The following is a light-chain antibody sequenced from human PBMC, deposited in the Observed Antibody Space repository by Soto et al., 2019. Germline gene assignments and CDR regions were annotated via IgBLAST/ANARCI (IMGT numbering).Light chain of an antibody. CDR2: EVS. V-gene: IGLV2-8*01. CDR1: SSDVGVYNH. Sequence: QSVLTQPPSASGSPGQSVTISCTGTSSDVGVYNHVSWYQQHPGKAPKLMTYEVSKRPSGVPDRFSGSKSGNTASLTVSGLQAEDEADYYCSSYAGNYTLDFGGGTKLTVL. J-gene: IGLJ2*01. CDR3: SSYAGNYTLD.